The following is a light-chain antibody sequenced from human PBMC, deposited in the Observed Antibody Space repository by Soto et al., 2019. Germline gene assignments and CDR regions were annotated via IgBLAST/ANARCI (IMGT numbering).Light chain of an antibody. CDR1: QSISYW. Sequence: DIQMTQSPSTLSTSVGDRVTITCRASQSISYWLAWYQHKPGKPPKLLIYDASSLESGVPSRFRGSGSGTEFTLTMRSLQPDDFEPYYCQQYKSDSTFGQGTKVEIK. V-gene: IGKV1-5*01. CDR3: QQYKSDST. J-gene: IGKJ1*01. CDR2: DAS.